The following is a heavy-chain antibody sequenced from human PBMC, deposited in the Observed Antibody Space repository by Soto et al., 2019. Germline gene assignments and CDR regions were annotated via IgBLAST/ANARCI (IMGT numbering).Heavy chain of an antibody. CDR2: VSAGGDMT. Sequence: DVQVLESGGDLVQPGGSLRLSCAASGFTFNSYAMRWVRQAPGKGLEWVSSVSAGGDMTYYSDSVKGRFTISRDNSNNALFLQLNNLRIEDTALYYWARGDRGGSGSPASYYYSGLDVWGQGTTVTVS. CDR3: ARGDRGGSGSPASYYYSGLDV. J-gene: IGHJ6*02. CDR1: GFTFNSYA. V-gene: IGHV3-23*01. D-gene: IGHD3-10*01.